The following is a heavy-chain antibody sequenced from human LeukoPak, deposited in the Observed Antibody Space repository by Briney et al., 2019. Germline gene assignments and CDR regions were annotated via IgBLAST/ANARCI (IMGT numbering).Heavy chain of an antibody. CDR3: ARVFEVAPWSPRVLDAFDI. CDR2: IYYSGST. CDR1: GGSISSGGYY. D-gene: IGHD2-21*01. Sequence: PSQTLSLTCTVSGGSISSGGYYWSWIRQHPGKGLEWIGYIYYSGSTYYNPSLKSRVTISVDTSKNQFSLKLSSVTAADTAVYYCARVFEVAPWSPRVLDAFDIWGQGTMVTVSS. V-gene: IGHV4-31*03. J-gene: IGHJ3*02.